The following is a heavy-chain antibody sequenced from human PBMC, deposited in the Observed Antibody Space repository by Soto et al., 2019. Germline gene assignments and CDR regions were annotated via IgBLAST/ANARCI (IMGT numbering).Heavy chain of an antibody. CDR1: GGSISSGDYY. V-gene: IGHV4-30-4*01. CDR2: IYYSGST. CDR3: ARDRAYFDRFGL. D-gene: IGHD3-9*01. J-gene: IGHJ4*02. Sequence: SETLSLTCTVSGGSISSGDYYWSWIRQPPGKGLEWIGYIYYSGSTYYNPSLKRRVTISVDTSKNQFSLKLSSVTAADTAVHYCARDRAYFDRFGLWGQGTLVVVSS.